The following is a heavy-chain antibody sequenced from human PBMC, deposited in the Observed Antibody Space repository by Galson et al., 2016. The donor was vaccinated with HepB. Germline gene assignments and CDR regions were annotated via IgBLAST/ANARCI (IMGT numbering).Heavy chain of an antibody. CDR2: VYYSGNA. CDR3: VLTMDNWFDP. Sequence: SETLSLTCTVSGASIRSGTFYWGWIRQPPGQGLEWIGSVYYSGNALYNPSLNSRVTISLDTSRNQFSLKLSSVTAADTAVYYCVLTMDNWFDPWGQGTLVNVSS. J-gene: IGHJ5*02. D-gene: IGHD3-10*01. V-gene: IGHV4-39*01. CDR1: GASIRSGTFY.